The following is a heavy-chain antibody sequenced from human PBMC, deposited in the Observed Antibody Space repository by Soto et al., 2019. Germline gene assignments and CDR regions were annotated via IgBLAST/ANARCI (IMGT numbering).Heavy chain of an antibody. D-gene: IGHD3-22*01. CDR1: GGTFNTYV. Sequence: SVKVSCNASGGTFNTYVITWVRQAPGQGREWMGGIIPIFGTANYAQKFQGRVTITADKSTSTAYMELNSLRSEDTAVYYCARGLGGSGYSAFDYWGQGTLVTVSS. CDR3: ARGLGGSGYSAFDY. CDR2: IIPIFGTA. J-gene: IGHJ4*02. V-gene: IGHV1-69*06.